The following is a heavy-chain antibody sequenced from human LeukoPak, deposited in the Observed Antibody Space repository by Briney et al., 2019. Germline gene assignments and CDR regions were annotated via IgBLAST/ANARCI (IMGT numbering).Heavy chain of an antibody. CDR3: AKGTKVIVVDNYFDY. J-gene: IGHJ4*02. D-gene: IGHD3-22*01. CDR1: GFTFSNYA. V-gene: IGHV3-23*01. CDR2: ISGNGGGA. Sequence: PGGALRLSCAASGFTFSNYAMSWVRQAPGKGLEGVSAISGNGGGAYYADSVKGRFTISRDNSKNTLYLQMNSLRAEDTAVYYCAKGTKVIVVDNYFDYWGQGTLVTVSS.